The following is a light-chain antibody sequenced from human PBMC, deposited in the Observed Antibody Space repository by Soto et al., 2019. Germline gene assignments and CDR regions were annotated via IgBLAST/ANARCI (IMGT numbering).Light chain of an antibody. CDR2: DVT. J-gene: IGLJ1*01. V-gene: IGLV2-14*03. Sequence: QSVLTQPASVSGSLGQSITISCTGTSSDVGGYNYVSWYQQFPGQAPNLIIYDVTNRPSGVSSRFSGSKSGNRASLTISGLQAEDEADYYCSSYTTPTTSCVFGTGTKRTVL. CDR1: SSDVGGYNY. CDR3: SSYTTPTTSCV.